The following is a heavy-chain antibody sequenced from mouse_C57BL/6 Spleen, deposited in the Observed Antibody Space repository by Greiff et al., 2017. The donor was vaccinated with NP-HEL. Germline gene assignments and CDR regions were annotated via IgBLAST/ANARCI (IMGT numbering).Heavy chain of an antibody. CDR2: INPGSGGT. Sequence: VQLQQSGAELVRPGTSVKVSCKASGYAFTNYLIEWVKQRPGQGLEWIGVINPGSGGTNYNEKFKGKATLTADKSSSTAYMQLSSLTSEDSAVYFCARSYGYSAWFAYWGQGTLVTVSA. J-gene: IGHJ3*01. V-gene: IGHV1-54*01. D-gene: IGHD2-2*01. CDR3: ARSYGYSAWFAY. CDR1: GYAFTNYL.